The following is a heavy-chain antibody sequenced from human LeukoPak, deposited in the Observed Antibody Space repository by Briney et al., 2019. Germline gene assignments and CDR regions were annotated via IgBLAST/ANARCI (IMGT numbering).Heavy chain of an antibody. D-gene: IGHD3-10*01. CDR2: INHSGST. CDR3: ARRVGRYFGERAYYYYYMDV. V-gene: IGHV4-34*01. CDR1: GGSFSGYY. Sequence: SETLSLTCAVYGGSFSGYYWSWIRQPPGKGLEWIGEINHSGSTKYNPSLKSRVTISVDTSKNQFSLKLSSVSAADTAVYYCARRVGRYFGERAYYYYYMDVWGKGTTVTISS. J-gene: IGHJ6*03.